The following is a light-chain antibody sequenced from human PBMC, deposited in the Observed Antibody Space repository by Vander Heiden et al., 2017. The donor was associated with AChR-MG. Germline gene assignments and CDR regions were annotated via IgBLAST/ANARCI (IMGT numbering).Light chain of an antibody. CDR3: SSYTSSSTLAYV. J-gene: IGLJ1*01. CDR2: DVS. Sequence: QSALTQPASVSGSPAQSITISCTGTSSDVGGYNYVSWYQQHPGKAPKLMIYDVSNRPSGVSNRFSGSKSGNTASLTISGLQAEDEADYYCSSYTSSSTLAYVFGTGTKVTVL. V-gene: IGLV2-14*03. CDR1: SSDVGGYNY.